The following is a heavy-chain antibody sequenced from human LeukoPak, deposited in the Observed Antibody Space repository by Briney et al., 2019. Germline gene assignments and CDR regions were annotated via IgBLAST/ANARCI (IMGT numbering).Heavy chain of an antibody. J-gene: IGHJ4*02. V-gene: IGHV5-51*01. Sequence: GESLKISCKGSGYGFTSYWVGWVRQMPGKGLEWMGIIYPGDSDTRYSPSFQGQVTISADKSISTAYLQWSSLKASDTAMYYCARGPPTEMATIAYYIDYWGQGTLVTVYS. D-gene: IGHD5-24*01. CDR2: IYPGDSDT. CDR3: ARGPPTEMATIAYYIDY. CDR1: GYGFTSYW.